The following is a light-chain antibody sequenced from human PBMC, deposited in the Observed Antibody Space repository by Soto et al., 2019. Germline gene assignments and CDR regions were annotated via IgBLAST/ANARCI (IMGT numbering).Light chain of an antibody. CDR2: ENN. CDR1: SGSIASHY. Sequence: NFMLTQPHSVSESPGKTVTLSCTGSSGSIASHYVQWYQQRPGSAPTTVIYENNQRPSGVPGRFSASIDSSSNSASLTISGLKTEDEADYYCQSYDSNNQVFGGGTKLTVL. V-gene: IGLV6-57*02. CDR3: QSYDSNNQV. J-gene: IGLJ3*02.